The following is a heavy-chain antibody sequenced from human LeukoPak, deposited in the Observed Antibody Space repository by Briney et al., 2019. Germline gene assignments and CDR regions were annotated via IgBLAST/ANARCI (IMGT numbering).Heavy chain of an antibody. Sequence: GGSLRLSCEISGFTFNIYWMTWVRQAPGKGLEWVSAISGSGGSTYYADSVKGRFTISRDNSKNTLYLQMNSLRAEDTAVYYCAKASAMIVVVSKHFDYWGQGTLVTVSS. CDR1: GFTFNIYW. J-gene: IGHJ4*02. CDR2: ISGSGGST. CDR3: AKASAMIVVVSKHFDY. D-gene: IGHD3-22*01. V-gene: IGHV3-23*01.